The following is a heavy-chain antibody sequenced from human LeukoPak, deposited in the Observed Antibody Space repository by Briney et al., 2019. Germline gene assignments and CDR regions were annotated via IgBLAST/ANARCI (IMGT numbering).Heavy chain of an antibody. Sequence: PXGSLRLSCAASGLTFSSHWMHWVRQAPGKRLEWVSSIFGSRDSISYANSVKGRFTISRDNAENSLYLQMDSLRVEDTAVYYCTRGMDHINYAWFDPWGQGTLVIVSS. CDR1: GLTFSSHW. CDR2: IFGSRDSI. V-gene: IGHV3-21*06. J-gene: IGHJ5*02. CDR3: TRGMDHINYAWFDP. D-gene: IGHD4-11*01.